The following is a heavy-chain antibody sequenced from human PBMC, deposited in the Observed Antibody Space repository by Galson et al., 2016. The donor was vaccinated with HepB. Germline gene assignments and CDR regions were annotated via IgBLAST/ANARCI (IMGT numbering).Heavy chain of an antibody. CDR1: GFTFSSYW. J-gene: IGHJ4*02. V-gene: IGHV3-74*01. CDR2: INPDGSYT. CDR3: ARADYGDQEL. Sequence: SLRLSCAASGFTFSSYWMHWVRQAPGKGLVWVSRINPDGSYTSSADSVEGRFTIFRDNGKDTLYLQMNSLTAEDTATYYCARADYGDQELWGQGTLVTVSS. D-gene: IGHD4-17*01.